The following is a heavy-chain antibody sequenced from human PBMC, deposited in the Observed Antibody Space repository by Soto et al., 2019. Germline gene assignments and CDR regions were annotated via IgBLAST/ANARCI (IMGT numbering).Heavy chain of an antibody. J-gene: IGHJ6*02. Sequence: GASVKVSCKASGGTFSSYAISWVRQASGQGLEWMGGIIPIFGTANYAQKFQGRVTITADESTSTAYMELSSLRSEDTAVYYCATHYYGSGSYRNYYYGMDVWGQGTTVTVSS. CDR2: IIPIFGTA. V-gene: IGHV1-69*13. CDR3: ATHYYGSGSYRNYYYGMDV. D-gene: IGHD3-10*01. CDR1: GGTFSSYA.